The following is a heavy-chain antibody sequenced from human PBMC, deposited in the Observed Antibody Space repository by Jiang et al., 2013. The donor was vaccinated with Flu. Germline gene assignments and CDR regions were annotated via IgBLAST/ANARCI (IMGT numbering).Heavy chain of an antibody. CDR1: GTSVITTHW. J-gene: IGHJ5*02. Sequence: PGLVKTLGTLSLTCGVSGTSVITTHWWSWVRQPPGQGLEWVGDIRHGGDTKYNPSLKSRLIISIDSSKNQFSLTLSSVTAADTAVYYCARVGYTTTQNWFDPWGQGTLVTVSS. CDR2: IRHGGDT. D-gene: IGHD2-2*02. CDR3: ARVGYTTTQNWFDP. V-gene: IGHV4-4*02.